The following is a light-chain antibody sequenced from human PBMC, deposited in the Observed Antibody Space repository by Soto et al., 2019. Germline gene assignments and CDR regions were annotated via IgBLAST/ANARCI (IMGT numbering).Light chain of an antibody. CDR2: GAS. CDR3: QQSVRTPFT. V-gene: IGKV1-39*01. CDR1: QSVSLF. Sequence: IQMTQSPSSLSASVGDRVTLTCRASQSVSLFLNWFQQKAGTAPTLLIFGASTLQSGVPPRFSGSGSETDFTLTIRSLQPEDFATYWCQQSVRTPFTFGEGTRLE. J-gene: IGKJ5*01.